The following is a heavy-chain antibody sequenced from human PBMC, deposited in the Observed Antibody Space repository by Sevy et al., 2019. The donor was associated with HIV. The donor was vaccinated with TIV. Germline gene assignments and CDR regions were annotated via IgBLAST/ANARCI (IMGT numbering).Heavy chain of an antibody. CDR2: ISSSSGDT. CDR3: AKDRVSGAYYSGDFDC. J-gene: IGHJ4*02. CDR1: GFTFSTYA. V-gene: IGHV3-23*01. Sequence: GSLRLSCAASGFTFSTYAMTWVRQAPGKGLEWVSVISSSSGDTYYADSVKGRFTISRDNSKNRLFLQMNSLRAEDTAVYYCAKDRVSGAYYSGDFDCWGQGSLVTVSS. D-gene: IGHD3-10*01.